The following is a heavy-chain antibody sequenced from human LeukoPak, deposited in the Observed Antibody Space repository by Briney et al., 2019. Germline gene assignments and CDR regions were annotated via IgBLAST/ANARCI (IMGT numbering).Heavy chain of an antibody. D-gene: IGHD2-2*01. CDR1: GFTFSSYS. Sequence: PGGSLRLSCAASGFTFSSYSMNWVRQAPGKGLEWVAFIRFDGNTEYYADLVKGRFTVSRDNSKNTVYLQMKSLRTEDTAVYYCAKDGRYCSSSRCYQYYYIDVWGKGTTVTISS. V-gene: IGHV3-30*02. CDR2: IRFDGNTE. J-gene: IGHJ6*03. CDR3: AKDGRYCSSSRCYQYYYIDV.